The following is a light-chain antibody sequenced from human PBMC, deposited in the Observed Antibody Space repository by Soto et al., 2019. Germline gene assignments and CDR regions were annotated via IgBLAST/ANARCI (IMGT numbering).Light chain of an antibody. Sequence: EIVLTQSPGTLSSSPGERATLSCRASQSVSSFLAWYQQKPGQAPRLLIYDASNRATGIPARFSGSGSGTDFTLTISSLEPEDFAVYYCQQRSNWLITFGQGTRLEIK. CDR2: DAS. J-gene: IGKJ5*01. CDR3: QQRSNWLIT. V-gene: IGKV3-11*01. CDR1: QSVSSF.